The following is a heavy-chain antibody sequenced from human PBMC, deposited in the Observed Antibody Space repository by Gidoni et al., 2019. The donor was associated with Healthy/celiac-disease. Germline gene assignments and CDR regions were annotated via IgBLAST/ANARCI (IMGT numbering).Heavy chain of an antibody. CDR3: ASLPYYYDSSGADY. CDR1: GFTVSSNY. Sequence: EVQLVESGGGLVQPGGSLRLSCAASGFTVSSNYMSWVRQAPGKGLEWVSVIYSGGSTYYADSVKGRFTISRDNSKNTLYLQMNSLRAEDTAVYYCASLPYYYDSSGADYWGQGTLVTVSS. D-gene: IGHD3-22*01. CDR2: IYSGGST. V-gene: IGHV3-66*02. J-gene: IGHJ4*02.